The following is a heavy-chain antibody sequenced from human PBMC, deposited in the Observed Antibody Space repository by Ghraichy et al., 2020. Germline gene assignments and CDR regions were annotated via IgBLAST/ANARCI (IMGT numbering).Heavy chain of an antibody. Sequence: SGPTLVKPTETLTLTCTVSGFSLSNARMRVSWIRQPPGKALEWLAHIFSNDEKSYSTSLKSRLTISKDTSKSQVVLTMTNMDPVDTATYYCARIRPIYSSSRSSREYWYCDLWGRGTLVTVSS. D-gene: IGHD6-13*01. CDR2: IFSNDEK. CDR3: ARIRPIYSSSRSSREYWYCDL. J-gene: IGHJ2*01. CDR1: GFSLSNARMR. V-gene: IGHV2-26*01.